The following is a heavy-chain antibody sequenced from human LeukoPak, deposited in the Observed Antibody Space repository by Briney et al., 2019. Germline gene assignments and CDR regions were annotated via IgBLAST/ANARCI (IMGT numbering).Heavy chain of an antibody. CDR3: ARDLEYCSTTSCFT. CDR1: GFSILTYS. Sequence: PSETLSLTCIVSGFSILTYSWNWIRQSPGKGLEWIGYIPHTGTTSYRSSLKRRLTLSLDASKNQFSLRLTSVTVADTAVYYCARDLEYCSTTSCFTWGTGTLVTVSS. D-gene: IGHD2-2*01. CDR2: IPHTGTT. V-gene: IGHV4-59*12. J-gene: IGHJ5*02.